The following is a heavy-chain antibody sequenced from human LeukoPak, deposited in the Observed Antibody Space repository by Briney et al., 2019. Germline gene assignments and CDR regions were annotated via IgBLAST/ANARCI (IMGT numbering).Heavy chain of an antibody. CDR2: MSPNSGNT. J-gene: IGHJ4*02. Sequence: ASVKVSCRASGHTFTTYDLNWVRQAPGQGLEWLGWMSPNSGNTGYAQKFQGRDTMTRDTSISTAYMELSSLRSEDTAVYYCARGPPNWGFDYWGQGTLVTVSS. CDR1: GHTFTTYD. CDR3: ARGPPNWGFDY. V-gene: IGHV1-8*01. D-gene: IGHD7-27*01.